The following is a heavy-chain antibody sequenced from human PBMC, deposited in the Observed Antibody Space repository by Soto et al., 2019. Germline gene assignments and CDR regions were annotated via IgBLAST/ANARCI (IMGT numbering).Heavy chain of an antibody. J-gene: IGHJ5*02. Sequence: ASVKVSCKSFGYRFTSYGIGWARQAPGQGLEWMGWINAYNGNTNYAQNFQGRVTLTTDTSTSTAYMELRSLRSNDTAVYYCAGDPDSHYNDSHASSYPWGQGTLVTVSS. CDR1: GYRFTSYG. V-gene: IGHV1-18*01. CDR2: INAYNGNT. D-gene: IGHD4-4*01. CDR3: AGDPDSHYNDSHASSYP.